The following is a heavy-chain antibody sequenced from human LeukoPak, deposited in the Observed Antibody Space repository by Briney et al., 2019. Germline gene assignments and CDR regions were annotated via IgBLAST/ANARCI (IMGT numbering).Heavy chain of an antibody. V-gene: IGHV1-2*02. D-gene: IGHD2-2*01. CDR1: GYTFTGYY. CDR3: ASSYCSSTSCQKRYYYYYYMDV. J-gene: IGHJ6*03. Sequence: ASVKVSCKASGYTFTGYYMHWVRQAPGQGLEWMGWINPNRGGTNYAQKFQGRVTMTRDTSISTAYMELSRLRSDDTAVYYCASSYCSSTSCQKRYYYYYYMDVWGKGTTVTVSS. CDR2: INPNRGGT.